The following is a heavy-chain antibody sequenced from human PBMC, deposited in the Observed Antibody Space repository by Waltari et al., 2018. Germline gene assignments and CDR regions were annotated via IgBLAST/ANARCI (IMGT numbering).Heavy chain of an antibody. D-gene: IGHD3-3*01. CDR2: INPNSGGT. J-gene: IGHJ4*02. V-gene: IGHV1-2*02. CDR3: ARCLAGLRFLQWLHFDS. Sequence: QVQLVQSGAEVKKPGASVKVSCKASGYIFTGYYMDGVRQAPGQGLEWMGWINPNSGGTNYAQRFQGRVTMTRDTSISTVYMELSSLRSDDTAVYYCARCLAGLRFLQWLHFDSWGQGTLVTVSS. CDR1: GYIFTGYY.